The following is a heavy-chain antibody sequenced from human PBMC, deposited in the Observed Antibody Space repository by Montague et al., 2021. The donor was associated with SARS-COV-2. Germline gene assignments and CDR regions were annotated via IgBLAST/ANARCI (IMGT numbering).Heavy chain of an antibody. Sequence: SLRLSCAASGFTFSSYGMHWVRQAPGKGLEWVAVILYDGSNKYYADSVKGRFTISRDNSKNTLYLQMNSLRAEDTAVYYCARDSDYYYYGMDVWGQGTTVTVSS. CDR2: ILYDGSNK. J-gene: IGHJ6*02. D-gene: IGHD3-10*01. CDR3: ARDSDYYYYGMDV. V-gene: IGHV3-33*01. CDR1: GFTFSSYG.